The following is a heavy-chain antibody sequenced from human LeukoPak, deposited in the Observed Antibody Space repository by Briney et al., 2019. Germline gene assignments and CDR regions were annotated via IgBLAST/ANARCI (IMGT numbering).Heavy chain of an antibody. CDR1: GYTFTSYA. Sequence: GASVKVSCKASGYTFTSYAMHWVRQAAGQRIEWMGWINAGNGNTKYTQIFHGRVTIPRDTSASTAYMELSTLISEHTALYYCARVVPSAPDYGMDVWGKGTTVTVPS. CDR2: INAGNGNT. J-gene: IGHJ6*04. V-gene: IGHV1-3*01. D-gene: IGHD3-10*01. CDR3: ARVVPSAPDYGMDV.